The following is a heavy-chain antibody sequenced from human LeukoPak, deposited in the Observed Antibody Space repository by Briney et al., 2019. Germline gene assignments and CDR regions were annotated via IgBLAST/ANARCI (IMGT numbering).Heavy chain of an antibody. V-gene: IGHV3-23*01. D-gene: IGHD5-24*01. CDR2: INGVGGYT. J-gene: IGHJ4*02. Sequence: PGGSLRLSCAASGFNFGAYAMSWVRQAPGKGLEWVSAINGVGGYTYFADSVKGRFPISRDNSKNTLFLQMNSLRAEDSAVYYCAKAPRDGYNPLDYWGQGTLVTVSS. CDR1: GFNFGAYA. CDR3: AKAPRDGYNPLDY.